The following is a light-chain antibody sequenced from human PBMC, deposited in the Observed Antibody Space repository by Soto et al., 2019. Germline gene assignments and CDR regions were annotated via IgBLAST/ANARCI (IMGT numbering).Light chain of an antibody. J-gene: IGKJ5*01. CDR1: HDISGY. CDR3: QQHKDYPLT. V-gene: IGKV1-9*01. Sequence: DIQLTQSPSFLSASVGDRVTITCRASHDISGYLTWYQQKPGKAPTVLIYAASTLQGGVPSRFSGSGSGTEFTLTISSLQSEDFASYYCQQHKDYPLTFGRGTRLEIK. CDR2: AAS.